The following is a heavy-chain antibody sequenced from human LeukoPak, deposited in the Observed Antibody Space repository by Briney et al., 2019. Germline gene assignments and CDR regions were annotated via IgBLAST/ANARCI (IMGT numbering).Heavy chain of an antibody. Sequence: GGSLRPSCAASGFTVSSNYMSWVRQAPGKGLEWVSVIYSGGSTYYADSVKGRFTISRDNSKNTLYLQMNSLRAEDTAVYYCARDMGYIPYWGQGTLVTVSS. J-gene: IGHJ4*02. CDR1: GFTVSSNY. CDR3: ARDMGYIPY. CDR2: IYSGGST. V-gene: IGHV3-66*02. D-gene: IGHD2-2*02.